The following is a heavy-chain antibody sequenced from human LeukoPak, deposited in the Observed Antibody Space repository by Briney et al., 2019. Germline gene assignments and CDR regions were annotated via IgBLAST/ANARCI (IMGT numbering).Heavy chain of an antibody. CDR3: ARVGGYSYGYSNFYMDV. Sequence: GGSLRLSCAASGFIFSSYEMNWVRQAPGKGLEWLSYISSSGSTKYYADSVRGRFTISRDNAKNSLYLQMNNLRAEDTAVYYCARVGGYSYGYSNFYMDVWGKGTTVTISS. J-gene: IGHJ6*03. V-gene: IGHV3-48*03. D-gene: IGHD5-18*01. CDR1: GFIFSSYE. CDR2: ISSSGSTK.